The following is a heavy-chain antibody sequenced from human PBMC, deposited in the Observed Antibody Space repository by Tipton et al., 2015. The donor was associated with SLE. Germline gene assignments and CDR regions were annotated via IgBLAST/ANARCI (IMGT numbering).Heavy chain of an antibody. CDR1: GFTFSSYA. J-gene: IGHJ4*02. D-gene: IGHD3-9*01. CDR3: ARDPARLGYFDY. Sequence: SLRLSCAASGFTFSSYAMHWVRQAPGKGLEWVAVISYDGSNKYYADSVKGRFTISRYNSKNTLYLQMNSLRAEDTAVYYCARDPARLGYFDYWGQGTLVTVSS. V-gene: IGHV3-30-3*01. CDR2: ISYDGSNK.